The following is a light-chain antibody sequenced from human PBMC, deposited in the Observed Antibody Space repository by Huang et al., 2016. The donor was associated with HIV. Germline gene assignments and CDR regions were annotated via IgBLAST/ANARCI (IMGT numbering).Light chain of an antibody. Sequence: ETVLTQSPATLSLSPGERATLSCRASQSVNSYLAWYHQKPGQTPRLLIYDASNRATGIPARFSGSGSGTQCTLTISSLEPEDFAVYYCQQRKYWPPITFGQGTRLEIK. J-gene: IGKJ5*01. CDR2: DAS. CDR1: QSVNSY. CDR3: QQRKYWPPIT. V-gene: IGKV3-11*01.